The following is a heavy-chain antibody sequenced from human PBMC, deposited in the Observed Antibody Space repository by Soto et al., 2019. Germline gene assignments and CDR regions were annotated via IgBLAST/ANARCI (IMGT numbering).Heavy chain of an antibody. D-gene: IGHD4-17*01. J-gene: IGHJ3*02. CDR2: IYYSGST. CDR3: ARDRRPSTVTPNAFDI. CDR1: GGSISSYY. V-gene: IGHV4-59*01. Sequence: SETLSLTCTVSGGSISSYYWSWIRQPPGKGLEWIGYIYYSGSTNYNPSLKSRVTISVDTSKNQFSLKLSSVTAADTAVYYCARDRRPSTVTPNAFDIWGQGTMVTVS.